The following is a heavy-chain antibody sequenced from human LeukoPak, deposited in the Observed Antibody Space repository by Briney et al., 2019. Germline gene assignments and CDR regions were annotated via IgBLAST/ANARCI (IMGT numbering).Heavy chain of an antibody. V-gene: IGHV4-38-2*02. CDR3: ARSYSSGWYGSDY. Sequence: SETLSLTCTVSGYSISSGYYWGWIRQPPGKGLEWIGSIYYSGSTYYNPSLKSRVTISVDTSKNQFSLKLSSVTAADTAVYYCARSYSSGWYGSDYWGQGTLVTVSS. CDR2: IYYSGST. J-gene: IGHJ4*02. CDR1: GYSISSGYY. D-gene: IGHD6-19*01.